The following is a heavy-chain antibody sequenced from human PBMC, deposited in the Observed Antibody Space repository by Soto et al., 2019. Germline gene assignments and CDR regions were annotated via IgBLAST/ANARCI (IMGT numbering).Heavy chain of an antibody. CDR2: ISSGSSST. D-gene: IGHD5-12*01. CDR3: ARVTTRDGYNGDAFDI. J-gene: IGHJ3*02. CDR1: GFTFSDYY. V-gene: IGHV3-11*05. Sequence: QVQLVESGGGLVKPGGSLRLSCAASGFTFSDYYMSWIRQAPGKGLEWVSYISSGSSSTNYADSVKGRFTISRDNAKNSLDLQMNSLRPDDTAVYYCARVTTRDGYNGDAFDIWGQGTMVTVSS.